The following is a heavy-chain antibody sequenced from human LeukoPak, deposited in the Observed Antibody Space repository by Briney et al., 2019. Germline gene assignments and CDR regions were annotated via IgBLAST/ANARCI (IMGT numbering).Heavy chain of an antibody. J-gene: IGHJ4*02. D-gene: IGHD2-15*01. CDR3: ARPARGSCYDY. Sequence: GGSLRLSCAASGFSFSSDWMHWVRQVPGEGLVWVSRINSDGSSTAYADSVKGRFTISRDNAKNTLYLQMNSLRAEDTAVYYCARPARGSCYDYWGQGTLVTVSS. CDR1: GFSFSSDW. V-gene: IGHV3-74*01. CDR2: INSDGSST.